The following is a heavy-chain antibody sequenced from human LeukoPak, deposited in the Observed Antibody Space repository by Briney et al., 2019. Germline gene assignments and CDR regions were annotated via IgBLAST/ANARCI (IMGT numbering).Heavy chain of an antibody. CDR3: TSRGTLYVY. CDR1: GFTFSSYN. Sequence: GGSLRLSCAASGFTFSSYNMNWVRQAPGKGLEWVSYISSTSGTIDYADSVKGQFTISRDNAKTSLYLQMNSLRAEDTDVYYCTSRGTLYVYWGQGTLVTVSS. D-gene: IGHD2/OR15-2a*01. CDR2: ISSTSGTI. J-gene: IGHJ4*02. V-gene: IGHV3-48*01.